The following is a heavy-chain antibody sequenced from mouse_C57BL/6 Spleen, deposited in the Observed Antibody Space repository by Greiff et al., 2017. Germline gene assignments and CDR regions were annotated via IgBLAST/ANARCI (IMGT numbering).Heavy chain of an antibody. D-gene: IGHD2-2*01. CDR2: IDPSDSET. V-gene: IGHV1-52*01. CDR1: GYTFTSYW. Sequence: QVQLQQPGAELVRPGSSVKLSCKASGYTFTSYWMHWVKQRPIQGLEWIGNIDPSDSETHYNQKFKDKATLTVDKSSSTAYMQLSSLTSEDSAVYYCASNLPMVTWYFDVWGTGTTVTVSS. CDR3: ASNLPMVTWYFDV. J-gene: IGHJ1*03.